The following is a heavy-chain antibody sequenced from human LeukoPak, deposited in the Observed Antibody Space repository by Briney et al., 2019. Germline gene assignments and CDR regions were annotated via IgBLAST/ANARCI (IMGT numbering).Heavy chain of an antibody. V-gene: IGHV4-59*01. J-gene: IGHJ2*01. Sequence: PSETLSLTCTVSGGSISSYYWSWIRQPPGKGLEWIGYIYYSGSTNYNPSLKSRVTISVDTSKNQFSLKLSSVTAAYTAVYYCARVDWNWYFDLWGRGTLVTVSS. D-gene: IGHD3-9*01. CDR2: IYYSGST. CDR3: ARVDWNWYFDL. CDR1: GGSISSYY.